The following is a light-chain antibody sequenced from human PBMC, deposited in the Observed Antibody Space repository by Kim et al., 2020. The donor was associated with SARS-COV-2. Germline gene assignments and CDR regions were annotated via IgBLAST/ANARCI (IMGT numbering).Light chain of an antibody. J-gene: IGKJ1*01. V-gene: IGKV4-1*01. CDR1: RSVLNSSNNKNY. CDR3: NQYYASPTWT. Sequence: DIVMTQSPDSLAVSLGERATINCKSSRSVLNSSNNKNYLAWYQQKPGQSPRLLIFWASTRESGVPERFVGSGSGTDFTLTISSLQPDDVAVYYCNQYYASPTWTFGQGTKVDIK. CDR2: WAS.